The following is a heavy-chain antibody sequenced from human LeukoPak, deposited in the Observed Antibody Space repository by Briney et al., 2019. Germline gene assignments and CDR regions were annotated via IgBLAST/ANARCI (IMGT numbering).Heavy chain of an antibody. CDR2: TSSDLNVK. J-gene: IGHJ4*02. Sequence: GALRLSCAASGFTFRNYVIHWVRQAPGKGLEWVAVTSSDLNVKLYADSVKGRFTISRDNSRSTLYLQMNSLRPEDTAIYYCAREGYYGSGSPPSLYFDYWGQGTLVTVST. CDR3: AREGYYGSGSPPSLYFDY. V-gene: IGHV3-30-3*01. D-gene: IGHD3-10*01. CDR1: GFTFRNYV.